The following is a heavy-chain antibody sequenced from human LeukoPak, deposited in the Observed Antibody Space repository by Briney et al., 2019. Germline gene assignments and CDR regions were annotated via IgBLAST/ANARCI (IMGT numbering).Heavy chain of an antibody. J-gene: IGHJ3*02. D-gene: IGHD1-26*01. CDR1: GFTVSDNY. V-gene: IGHV3-53*01. Sequence: PRGSLRLSCAASGFTVSDNYMTWVRQAPGKGLEWVSSIYSAGATHYAESVKGRFTISRDNSKNTLYLQMNSLRAEDMAVYYCARIEWERLGRAFDIWGQGTMVTVSS. CDR2: IYSAGAT. CDR3: ARIEWERLGRAFDI.